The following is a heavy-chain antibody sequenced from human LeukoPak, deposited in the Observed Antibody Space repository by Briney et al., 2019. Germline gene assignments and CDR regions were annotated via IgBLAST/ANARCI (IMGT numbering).Heavy chain of an antibody. Sequence: LTGGSLRLSCTASGFTFGDYSMNWVRQAPGKGLEWVGFIRSKAYGGTTEYAASVKGRFTISRDDSKSIVYLQMNSLKSEDTAVYYCSRGRRATHDYWGQGTLVTVSS. J-gene: IGHJ4*02. V-gene: IGHV3-49*04. D-gene: IGHD1-26*01. CDR3: SRGRRATHDY. CDR1: GFTFGDYS. CDR2: IRSKAYGGTT.